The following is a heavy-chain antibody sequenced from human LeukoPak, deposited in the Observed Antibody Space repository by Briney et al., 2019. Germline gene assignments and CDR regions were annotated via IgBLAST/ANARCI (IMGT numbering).Heavy chain of an antibody. D-gene: IGHD2-15*01. J-gene: IGHJ3*02. CDR3: ARDFCSGGSCYPDAFDI. CDR2: IWYDGTNT. V-gene: IGHV3-33*01. Sequence: GGSLRLSCAASGFTFSSYGMHWVRQAPGKGLEWVAVIWYDGTNTYYADSVEGRFTISRDNSKNTLYLQMNSLRAEDTAVYYCARDFCSGGSCYPDAFDIWGQGTMVTVSS. CDR1: GFTFSSYG.